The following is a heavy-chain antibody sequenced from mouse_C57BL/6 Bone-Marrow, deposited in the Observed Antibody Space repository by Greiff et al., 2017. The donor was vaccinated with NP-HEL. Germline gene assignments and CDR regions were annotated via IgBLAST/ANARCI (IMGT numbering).Heavy chain of an antibody. CDR3: ARHEVGGSFLAWFAY. Sequence: LVESGAELVKPGASVKLSCKASGYTFTEYTIHWVKQRSGQGLEWIGWFYPGSGSIKYNEKFKDKATLTADKSSSTVYMELSRLTSEDSAVYFCARHEVGGSFLAWFAYWGQGTLVTVSA. CDR1: GYTFTEYT. V-gene: IGHV1-62-2*01. CDR2: FYPGSGSI. D-gene: IGHD1-1*02. J-gene: IGHJ3*01.